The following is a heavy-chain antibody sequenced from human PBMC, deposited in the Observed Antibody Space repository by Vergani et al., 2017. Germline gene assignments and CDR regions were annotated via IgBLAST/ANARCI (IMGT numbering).Heavy chain of an antibody. CDR1: GYSFTNYW. V-gene: IGHV5-51*01. CDR2: IHPADSDT. D-gene: IGHD1-26*01. CDR3: ARLYGRDTSGSKYFDY. J-gene: IGHJ4*02. Sequence: EVQLVQAGAEVKKPGASLKTACQMSGYSFTNYWIGWVRQLPGKGLEWMGIIHPADSDTRYSPSFQGQVTISVDKSISTAYLQRSSLLASDSAMYYCARLYGRDTSGSKYFDYRGQGTLVPVSS.